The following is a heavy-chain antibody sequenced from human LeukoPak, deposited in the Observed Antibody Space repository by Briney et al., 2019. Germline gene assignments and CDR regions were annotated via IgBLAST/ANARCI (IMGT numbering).Heavy chain of an antibody. CDR3: ARGRPAVDY. J-gene: IGHJ4*02. CDR1: GGTFSGYY. CDR2: INHSGST. V-gene: IGHV4-34*01. Sequence: SETLSLTCAVYGGTFSGYYWSWIRQPPGKGLEWIGEINHSGSTNYNPSLKSRVTISVDTSKNQFSLKLSSVTAADTAVYYCARGRPAVDYWGQGTLVTVSS.